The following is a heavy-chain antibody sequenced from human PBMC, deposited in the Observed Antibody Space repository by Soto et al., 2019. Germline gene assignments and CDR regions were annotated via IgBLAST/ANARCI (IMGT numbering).Heavy chain of an antibody. Sequence: ETLSLTCGVYGGSFVGYYWSWIRQPPGRGLEWIGEINHSGSTNYNPSLKSRVTISVDTSKNQFSLKLSSVTAADTAVYYCARGRAAAGRGHYYYYYGMDVWGQGTTVTVSS. V-gene: IGHV4-34*01. CDR3: ARGRAAAGRGHYYYYYGMDV. CDR2: INHSGST. CDR1: GGSFVGYY. D-gene: IGHD6-13*01. J-gene: IGHJ6*02.